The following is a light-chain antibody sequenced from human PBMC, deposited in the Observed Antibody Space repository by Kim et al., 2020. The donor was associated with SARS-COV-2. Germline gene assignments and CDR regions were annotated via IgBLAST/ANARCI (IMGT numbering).Light chain of an antibody. V-gene: IGLV1-47*01. CDR1: SSNIGSNY. CDR3: AAWDDRLSGHVV. Sequence: QRVTISCSGSSSNIGSNYVYWYQQFPGPAPKLLIYRNDQRPSGVPDRFSGSKSGTSGSLAISGLRSEDEADYYCAAWDDRLSGHVVFGGGTQLTVL. J-gene: IGLJ2*01. CDR2: RND.